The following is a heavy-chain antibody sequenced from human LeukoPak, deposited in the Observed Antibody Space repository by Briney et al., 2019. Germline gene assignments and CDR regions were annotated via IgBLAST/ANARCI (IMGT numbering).Heavy chain of an antibody. V-gene: IGHV4-39*01. CDR1: GGFISSSSYY. CDR2: IYYSGST. D-gene: IGHD3-3*01. J-gene: IGHJ4*02. Sequence: PSETLSLTCTASGGFISSSSYYWGWLRQSPGKGLEWIGNIYYSGSTSYNPSLKSRVTISIDTSKNQFSLKLSSVTAADTAVYYCARLNDEFGVLIPSFDSWGQGTLVTVSS. CDR3: ARLNDEFGVLIPSFDS.